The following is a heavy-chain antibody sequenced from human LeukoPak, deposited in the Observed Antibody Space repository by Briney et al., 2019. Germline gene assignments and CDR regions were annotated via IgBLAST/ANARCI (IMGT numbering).Heavy chain of an antibody. CDR3: AKDAGMEIVASSFDN. CDR1: GSTFTDYG. Sequence: GGSLRLSCAASGSTFTDYGMHWVRQAPGKGLEWVSFLRYDGTNKYYADSVKGRFTISRDNSKNTLYLQMSNLRAEDTAVYYCAKDAGMEIVASSFDNWGQGTLVTVSS. D-gene: IGHD5-12*01. J-gene: IGHJ4*02. CDR2: LRYDGTNK. V-gene: IGHV3-30*02.